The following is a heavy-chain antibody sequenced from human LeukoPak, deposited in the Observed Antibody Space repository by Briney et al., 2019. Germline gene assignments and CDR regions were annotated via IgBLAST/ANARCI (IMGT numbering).Heavy chain of an antibody. D-gene: IGHD3-3*01. CDR2: IIPIFGIA. CDR1: GGTFSSYA. V-gene: IGHV1-69*04. CDR3: ARSSKVESFDY. Sequence: SVKVSCKASGGTFSSYAISWVRQAPGQGPEWMGRIIPIFGIANYAQKFQGRVTITADKSTSTAYMELSSLRSEDTAVYYCARSSKVESFDYWGQGTLVTVSS. J-gene: IGHJ4*02.